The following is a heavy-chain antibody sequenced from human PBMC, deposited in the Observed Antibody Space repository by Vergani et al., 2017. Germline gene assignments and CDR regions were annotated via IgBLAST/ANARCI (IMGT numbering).Heavy chain of an antibody. CDR3: ARQFWVSQGVGAFET. D-gene: IGHD3-16*01. CDR1: GGSINPSSSF. Sequence: QVRLEESGPGLVKPSETLSLICTVSGGSINPSSSFWGWIRQSPGKGLEWIATVFHSGSAYYNPSLRRRVTISVETSKNQFSLRLTTLTAADTAVYYCARQFWVSQGVGAFETWGRGTEVSVSS. J-gene: IGHJ3*02. V-gene: IGHV4-39*01. CDR2: VFHSGSA.